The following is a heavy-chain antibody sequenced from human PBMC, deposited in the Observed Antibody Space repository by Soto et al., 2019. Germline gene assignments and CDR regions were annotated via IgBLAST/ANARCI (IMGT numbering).Heavy chain of an antibody. CDR2: IYHSGST. D-gene: IGHD5-12*01. J-gene: IGHJ4*02. CDR3: ARDSSGYDYFDY. Sequence: SETLSLTCAVSGGSISSGGYSWSWIRQPPGKGLEWIGYIYHSGSTYYNPSLKSRVTISVDRSKNQFSLKLSSVTAADTAVYYCARDSSGYDYFDYWGQGTLVTVSS. CDR1: GGSISSGGYS. V-gene: IGHV4-30-2*01.